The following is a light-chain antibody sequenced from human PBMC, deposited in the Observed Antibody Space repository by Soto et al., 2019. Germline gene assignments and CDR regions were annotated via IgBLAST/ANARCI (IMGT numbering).Light chain of an antibody. CDR3: QQSYSSPRT. Sequence: DLQMTQSPSFLSESVGDRFTITCQASQDIRRYLNWYQNNKGKAPKPLIYDASNLETRVPSRLSGSGYGTDFTFTISSMQTEDFETYYCQQSYSSPRTFGQGTRLEI. CDR2: DAS. CDR1: QDIRRY. J-gene: IGKJ5*01. V-gene: IGKV1-33*01.